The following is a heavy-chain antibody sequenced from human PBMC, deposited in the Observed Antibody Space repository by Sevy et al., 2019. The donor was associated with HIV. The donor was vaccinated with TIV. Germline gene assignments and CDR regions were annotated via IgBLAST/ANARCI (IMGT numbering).Heavy chain of an antibody. J-gene: IGHJ6*02. CDR2: IYSGGST. Sequence: GGSLRLSCAASGFTVSSNYMSWVRQAPGKGLEWVSVIYSGGSTYYAASVKGRFTISRDNSKNTRYLQMNSLRAEDTAVYYCARDQRATPQRGYYYYGMDVWGQGTTVAVSS. CDR1: GFTVSSNY. D-gene: IGHD5-12*01. V-gene: IGHV3-53*01. CDR3: ARDQRATPQRGYYYYGMDV.